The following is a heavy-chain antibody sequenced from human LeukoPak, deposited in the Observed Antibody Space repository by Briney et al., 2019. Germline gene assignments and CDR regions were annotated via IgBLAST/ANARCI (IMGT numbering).Heavy chain of an antibody. V-gene: IGHV3-30*02. D-gene: IGHD2-15*01. Sequence: PGGSLRLSCVASGFSFSNYGTHWVRQAPGKGLEWVTFMQYDGSVEFYADSVKGRFTISRDNSKNTVYLQMTSLRTEDTAVYYCARGGGLLWGQGTLVTVSS. J-gene: IGHJ4*02. CDR1: GFSFSNYG. CDR2: MQYDGSVE. CDR3: ARGGGLL.